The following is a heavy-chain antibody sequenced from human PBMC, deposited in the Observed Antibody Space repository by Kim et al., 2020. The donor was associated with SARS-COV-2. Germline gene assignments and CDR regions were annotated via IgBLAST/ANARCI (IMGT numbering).Heavy chain of an antibody. V-gene: IGHV4-59*13. CDR2: IYYSGST. D-gene: IGHD6-19*01. J-gene: IGHJ4*02. Sequence: SETLSLTCTVSGGSISSYYWSWIRQPPGKGLEWIGYIYYSGSTNYNPSLKSRVTISVDTSKNQFSLKLSSVTAADTAVYYCARDRWDSSGWWTLDYWGQGTLVTVSS. CDR3: ARDRWDSSGWWTLDY. CDR1: GGSISSYY.